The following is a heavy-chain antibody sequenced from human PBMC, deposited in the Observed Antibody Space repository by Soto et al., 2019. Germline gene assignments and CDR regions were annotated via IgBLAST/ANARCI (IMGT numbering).Heavy chain of an antibody. D-gene: IGHD5-18*01. Sequence: KTSETLSLTCAVYGGSFRGYYWSWIRQHPGKGLEWIGEINLSGSTNYNPSLKSRVTISVDTSQNPFSLKLSSVTAADTAAYYCCRGGGYSYGLNWFDPWGQGTLVTVSS. J-gene: IGHJ5*02. CDR2: INLSGST. V-gene: IGHV4-34*01. CDR1: GGSFRGYY. CDR3: CRGGGYSYGLNWFDP.